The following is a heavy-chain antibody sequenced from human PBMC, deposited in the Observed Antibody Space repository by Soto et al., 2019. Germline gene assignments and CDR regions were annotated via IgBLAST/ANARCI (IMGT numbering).Heavy chain of an antibody. D-gene: IGHD2-15*01. CDR1: GGSISSGDYY. J-gene: IGHJ6*02. CDR3: ARDPSGGSSYYYYGMDV. CDR2: IYYSGST. V-gene: IGHV4-30-4*01. Sequence: QVQLQESGPGLVKPSQTLSLTCTVSGGSISSGDYYWSWIRQPPGKALEWIGYIYYSGSTYYNPSLKSRVTISVDTSKNQCPLKLSSVTAADTAVYYCARDPSGGSSYYYYGMDVWGQGTTVTVS.